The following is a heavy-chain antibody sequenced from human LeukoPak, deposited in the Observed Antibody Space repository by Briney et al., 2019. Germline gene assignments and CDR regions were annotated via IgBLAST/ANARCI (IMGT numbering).Heavy chain of an antibody. J-gene: IGHJ4*02. V-gene: IGHV3-23*01. CDR3: AKGRHQVVAASYFDY. Sequence: GGSLRLSCAASGFTFSSYAMSGVRQAPGKGLEWVSAISGSGGSTYYADSVKGRFTISRDNSKNTLYLKMNSLRAEDTAVYYCAKGRHQVVAASYFDYWGQGTLVTVSS. CDR2: ISGSGGST. CDR1: GFTFSSYA. D-gene: IGHD2-15*01.